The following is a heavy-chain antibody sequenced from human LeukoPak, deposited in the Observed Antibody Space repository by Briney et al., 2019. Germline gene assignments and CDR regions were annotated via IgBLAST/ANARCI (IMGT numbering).Heavy chain of an antibody. CDR3: AREMGTTVTDYFDY. J-gene: IGHJ4*02. V-gene: IGHV4-4*07. CDR2: IYTSGST. Sequence: SETLSLTCTVSGGSISSYYWSWIRQPAGKGLEWIGRIYTSGSTNYNPSLKSRVTISVDTSKNQFSLKLSSVTAADTAVYYCAREMGTTVTDYFDYWGQGTLVTVSS. D-gene: IGHD4-17*01. CDR1: GGSISSYY.